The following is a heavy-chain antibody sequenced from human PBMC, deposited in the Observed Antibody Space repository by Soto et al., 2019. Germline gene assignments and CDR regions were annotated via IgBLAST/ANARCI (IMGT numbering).Heavy chain of an antibody. J-gene: IGHJ4*02. CDR2: INAGNGNT. CDR1: GYTFTSYA. V-gene: IGHV1-3*01. Sequence: QVQLVQSGAEVKKPGASVKVSCKASGYTFTSYAMHWVRQAPEQRLEWMGWINAGNGNTKYSQKFQGRVTITRDTSASTAYMELSSLRSEDTAVYYCARDIKRSSSSLGYWGQGTLVTVSS. CDR3: ARDIKRSSSSLGY. D-gene: IGHD6-6*01.